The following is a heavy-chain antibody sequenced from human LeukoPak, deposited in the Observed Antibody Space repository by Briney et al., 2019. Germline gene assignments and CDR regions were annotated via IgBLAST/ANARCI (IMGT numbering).Heavy chain of an antibody. J-gene: IGHJ3*02. D-gene: IGHD3-10*01. Sequence: PGGSLRFSCAASGFTVSSNYMSWVRQAPGKGLEWVSVIYSGGSTYYADSVKGRFTISRDNSKNTLYLQMNSLRAEDTAVYYCARRFTMVRGVIIDDFAFDIWGQGTMVTVSS. CDR2: IYSGGST. CDR3: ARRFTMVRGVIIDDFAFDI. V-gene: IGHV3-66*04. CDR1: GFTVSSNY.